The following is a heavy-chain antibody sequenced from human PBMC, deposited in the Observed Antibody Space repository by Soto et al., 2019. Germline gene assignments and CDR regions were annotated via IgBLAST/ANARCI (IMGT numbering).Heavy chain of an antibody. CDR2: IIPLFGTT. CDR3: ARVAYTSRATHLFDC. V-gene: IGHV1-69*01. D-gene: IGHD3-16*01. CDR1: GGTFTNYA. J-gene: IGHJ5*01. Sequence: QVQLVQSGAEVKKPGSSVKVSCKASGGTFTNYAVSWVRQAPGQGPEWMGDIIPLFGTTNYAQKFQGRLTIVADESTSTGYMELTNLRSEDTALYYCARVAYTSRATHLFDCWGQGTLVTVSS.